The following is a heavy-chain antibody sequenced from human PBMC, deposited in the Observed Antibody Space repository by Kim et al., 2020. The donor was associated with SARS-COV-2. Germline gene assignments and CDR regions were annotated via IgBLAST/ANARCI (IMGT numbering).Heavy chain of an antibody. J-gene: IGHJ6*01. CDR1: GGSISSSSYY. CDR3: ARRRVDTAMVTSYYYYYGMDV. CDR2: IYYSGST. V-gene: IGHV4-39*01. Sequence: SETLSLTCTVSGGSISSSSYYWGWIRQPPGKGLEWIGSIYYSGSTYYNPSLKSRVTISVDTSRNPFSLKLSSVTAADTAVYYCARRRVDTAMVTSYYYYYGMDVWGQGTTVTVSS. D-gene: IGHD5-18*01.